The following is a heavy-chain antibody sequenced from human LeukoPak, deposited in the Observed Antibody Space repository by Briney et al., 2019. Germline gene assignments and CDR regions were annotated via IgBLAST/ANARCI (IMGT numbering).Heavy chain of an antibody. CDR1: GFRFHTYS. Sequence: GGSLRLSCAASGFRFHTYSMNWVRQAPGKGLEWISYISSSSDDIYHADSVKGRFTVSRDNAKNSLFLQMNSLSAEDTAVYYCARGRHSGGAFDYWSQGTLVTVSS. CDR3: ARGRHSGGAFDY. D-gene: IGHD2-15*01. CDR2: ISSSSDDI. J-gene: IGHJ4*02. V-gene: IGHV3-48*01.